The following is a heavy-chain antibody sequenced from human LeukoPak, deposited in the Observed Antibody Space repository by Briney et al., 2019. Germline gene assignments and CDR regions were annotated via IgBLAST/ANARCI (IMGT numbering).Heavy chain of an antibody. V-gene: IGHV1-24*01. CDR1: GYTLTELS. CDR3: ATLPYMITFGGVIVIYDAFDI. CDR2: FDPEDGET. J-gene: IGHJ3*02. D-gene: IGHD3-16*02. Sequence: ASVKVSCKVSGYTLTELSMHWVRQPPGKGLEWMGGFDPEDGETIYAHKFQGRVTMNEDTSTDTAYMELSSLRSEDTAVYYCATLPYMITFGGVIVIYDAFDIWGQGTMVTVSS.